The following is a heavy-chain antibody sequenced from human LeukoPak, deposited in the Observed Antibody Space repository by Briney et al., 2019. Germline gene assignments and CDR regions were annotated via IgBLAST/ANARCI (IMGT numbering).Heavy chain of an antibody. CDR2: INHSGST. V-gene: IGHV4-34*01. CDR3: ARQVLGGSGSYYFDY. D-gene: IGHD3-10*01. J-gene: IGHJ4*02. Sequence: EINHSGSTNYNPSLKSRVTISVDTSKNQFSLKLSSVTAADTAVYYCARQVLGGSGSYYFDYWGQGTLVTVSS.